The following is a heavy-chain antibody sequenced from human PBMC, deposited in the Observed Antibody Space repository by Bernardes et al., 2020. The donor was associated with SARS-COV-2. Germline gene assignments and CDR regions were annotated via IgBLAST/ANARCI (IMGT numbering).Heavy chain of an antibody. J-gene: IGHJ6*02. CDR1: GGSINSGDYY. D-gene: IGHD3-3*01. CDR3: ARDALGSITIFGVVTRHGMDV. Sequence: SETLSLTCTVSGGSINSGDYYWSWIRQPPGKGLEWIGYIYYSGSTYYNPSLKSRVTISVDTSKNQFSLKLSSVTAADTAVYYCARDALGSITIFGVVTRHGMDVWGQGTTVTVSS. CDR2: IYYSGST. V-gene: IGHV4-30-4*01.